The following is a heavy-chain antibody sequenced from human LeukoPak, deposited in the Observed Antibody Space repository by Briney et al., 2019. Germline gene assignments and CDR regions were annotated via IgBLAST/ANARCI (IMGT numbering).Heavy chain of an antibody. CDR2: VYYSGIT. Sequence: SEALSLTCTVSGGSISTYYWSWIRHTPEKELEWIGYVYYSGITNSNPSLTRRVTLEVDTSKNQFSLSLRCVTAADTAVYYCAREGDYSNFDYWGQGILVTVSS. D-gene: IGHD4-17*01. CDR3: AREGDYSNFDY. CDR1: GGSISTYY. J-gene: IGHJ4*02. V-gene: IGHV4-59*01.